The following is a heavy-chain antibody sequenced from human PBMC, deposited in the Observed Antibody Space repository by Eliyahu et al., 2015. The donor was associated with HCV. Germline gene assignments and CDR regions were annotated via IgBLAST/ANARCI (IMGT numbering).Heavy chain of an antibody. Sequence: QVQLVESGGRVVQPGRSLXLSCAASXFSFSNYGMHWVRQAPGKGLEWVALIWYDGSNKYYVDSVKGRFTISRDNSKNTLYLQMNSLRAEEDTAVYYCARDSVRGYDGYVSEYWGQGTLVTVSS. CDR3: ARDSVRGYDGYVSEY. D-gene: IGHD5-12*01. J-gene: IGHJ4*02. CDR1: XFSFSNYG. CDR2: IWYDGSNK. V-gene: IGHV3-33*01.